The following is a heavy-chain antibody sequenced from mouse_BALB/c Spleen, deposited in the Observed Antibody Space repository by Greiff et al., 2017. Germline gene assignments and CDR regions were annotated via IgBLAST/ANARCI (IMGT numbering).Heavy chain of an antibody. CDR1: GYTFTDYF. V-gene: IGHV1-84*02. Sequence: QLQQSGPELVKPGASVKISCKASGYTFTDYFINWVKQKPGQGREWIGWIYSGSGNTKYNEKFKGKATLTVDTSSSTAYMQLSSLTSEDTAVYFCARGGNYNWDFDVWGAGTTVTVSS. D-gene: IGHD2-1*01. J-gene: IGHJ1*01. CDR3: ARGGNYNWDFDV. CDR2: IYSGSGNT.